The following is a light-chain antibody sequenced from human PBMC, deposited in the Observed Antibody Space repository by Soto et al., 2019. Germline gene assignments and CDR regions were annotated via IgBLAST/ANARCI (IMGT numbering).Light chain of an antibody. J-gene: IGKJ1*01. V-gene: IGKV3-20*01. CDR1: QSVSSRF. Sequence: EIVLTQSPGSLSLSPGERATLSCRTSQSVSSRFIAWYQQQPGQAPRLLIFGASVRATGVPDRFSGSGSGTDFTLTISRLEPEDFAVYYCHQCESSLTFGQGTTVEI. CDR2: GAS. CDR3: HQCESSLT.